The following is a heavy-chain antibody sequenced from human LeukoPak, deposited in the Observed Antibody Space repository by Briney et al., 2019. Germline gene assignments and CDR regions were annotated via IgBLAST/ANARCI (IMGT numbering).Heavy chain of an antibody. CDR2: IWYDGSNK. J-gene: IGHJ4*02. V-gene: IGHV3-33*01. CDR3: ARDRGRTYYYDSSGYSYFDY. Sequence: GGSLRLSCAASGLRFSTYGMHWVRQAPGKGLEWVAFIWYDGSNKYYGDSVKGRFTISRDNSKNILYLQMNSLRAEDTAVYYCARDRGRTYYYDSSGYSYFDYWGQGTLVTVSS. CDR1: GLRFSTYG. D-gene: IGHD3-22*01.